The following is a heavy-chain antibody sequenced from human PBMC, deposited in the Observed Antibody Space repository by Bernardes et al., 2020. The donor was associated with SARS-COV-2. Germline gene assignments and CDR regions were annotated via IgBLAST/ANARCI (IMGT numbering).Heavy chain of an antibody. J-gene: IGHJ6*02. D-gene: IGHD3-22*01. CDR3: ARGDYDSSGYYSGYYYYGMDV. CDR1: GGTFSSYA. V-gene: IGHV1-69*13. Sequence: SVKVSCKASGGTFSSYAISWVRQAPGQGLEWMGGIIPIFGTANYAQKFQGRVTITADESTSTAYMELSSLRSEDTAVYYCARGDYDSSGYYSGYYYYGMDVWGQGTTVTVSS. CDR2: IIPIFGTA.